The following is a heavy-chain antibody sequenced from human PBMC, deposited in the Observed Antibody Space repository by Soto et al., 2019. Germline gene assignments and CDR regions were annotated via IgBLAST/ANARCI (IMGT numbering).Heavy chain of an antibody. CDR2: IYYSGST. J-gene: IGHJ4*02. CDR3: ARDYDSSGDY. D-gene: IGHD3-22*01. CDR1: GGSISTSSYY. Sequence: QLQLQESGPGLVKPSETLSLTCTVSGGSISTSSYYWGWIRQPPGKGLEWIGSIYYSGSTYYNPSLKTRVTISVDTSKNQFSLKLSSVTAADTAVYYCARDYDSSGDYWGQGTLVTVSS. V-gene: IGHV4-39*01.